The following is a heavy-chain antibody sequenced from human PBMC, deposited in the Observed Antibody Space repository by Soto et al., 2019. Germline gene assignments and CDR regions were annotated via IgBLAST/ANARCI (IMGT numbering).Heavy chain of an antibody. V-gene: IGHV5-51*01. Sequence: GESLKISCKASGYSFTTYWIGWVRQMPGRGLEWMGIIYPDDSDTRYSPSFQGQVTISADKFISTTYLQWSSLKASDTAMYYCARHGSSSTSNYYYYGMDVWGQGTTVTVSS. CDR2: IYPDDSDT. CDR1: GYSFTTYW. D-gene: IGHD3-10*01. CDR3: ARHGSSSTSNYYYYGMDV. J-gene: IGHJ6*02.